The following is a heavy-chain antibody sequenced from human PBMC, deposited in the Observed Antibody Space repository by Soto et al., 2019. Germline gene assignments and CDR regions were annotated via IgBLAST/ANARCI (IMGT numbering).Heavy chain of an antibody. CDR2: INPNRGGT. J-gene: IGHJ3*02. V-gene: IGHV1-2*02. Sequence: GASVKVSCKASGYTFSGHYLLWVRQAPGQGLEWMGWINPNRGGTNYAQKFQGRVTMTRDTPISTAYMELSRLTSDDTAVYYCATSTISMIPDGDAFDIWGQGTLVTVSS. CDR1: GYTFSGHY. D-gene: IGHD3-22*01. CDR3: ATSTISMIPDGDAFDI.